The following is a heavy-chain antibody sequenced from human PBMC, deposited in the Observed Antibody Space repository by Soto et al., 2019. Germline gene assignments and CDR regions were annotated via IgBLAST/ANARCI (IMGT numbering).Heavy chain of an antibody. D-gene: IGHD1-26*01. CDR3: ARVSVTPRSYFSMDV. CDR1: GGAFSSYA. CDR2: IIPIFGTA. V-gene: IGHV1-69*13. J-gene: IGHJ6*02. Sequence: GASVKVSCKASGGAFSSYAISWVRQAPGQGLEWMGGIIPIFGTANYAQKFQGRVTITADESTSTAYMELSSLRSEDTAVYYCARVSVTPRSYFSMDVWGQGTTVTVSS.